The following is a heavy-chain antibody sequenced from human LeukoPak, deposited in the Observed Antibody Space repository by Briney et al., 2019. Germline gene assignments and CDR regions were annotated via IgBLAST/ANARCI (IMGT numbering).Heavy chain of an antibody. Sequence: SETLSLTCTVSDGSVTNSNYYWGWIRQPPGKGLEWIGSIYYIGSTYYSPSLKSRVTISVDTSKNQFSLRLSSVTAAGTAVYYCARSVYYDSSGHYYRYFDYWGQGTLVTVSS. CDR1: DGSVTNSNYY. CDR2: IYYIGST. CDR3: ARSVYYDSSGHYYRYFDY. J-gene: IGHJ4*02. V-gene: IGHV4-39*01. D-gene: IGHD3-22*01.